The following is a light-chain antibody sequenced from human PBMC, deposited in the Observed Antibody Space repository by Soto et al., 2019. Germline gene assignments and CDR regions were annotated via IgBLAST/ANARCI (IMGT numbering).Light chain of an antibody. CDR1: SSDVGSSNL. V-gene: IGLV2-23*01. CDR2: EGS. J-gene: IGLJ1*01. CDR3: CSFAGSSTFYV. Sequence: QSALTQPASVSGSPGQSITISCTGTSSDVGSSNLVSWYQQHPGKALKLIIYEGSRRPSGVSGRFSGSKSGNTASLTISGLQAEDEADYYCCSFAGSSTFYVFGTGTKVTVL.